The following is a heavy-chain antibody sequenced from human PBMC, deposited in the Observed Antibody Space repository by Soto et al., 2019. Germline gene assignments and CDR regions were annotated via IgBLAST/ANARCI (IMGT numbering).Heavy chain of an antibody. CDR3: AKDQAAAGTISRYFQH. J-gene: IGHJ1*01. Sequence: EVQLLESGGGLVQPEGSLRLSCAASGFSFSTYAMSWVRQAPGKGLEWVSGISGSGGTTYYADSVKGRFTISRDNSKNMLYLQVNSLRVEDTAVYYCAKDQAAAGTISRYFQHWGQGTLVTVSS. D-gene: IGHD6-13*01. CDR2: ISGSGGTT. CDR1: GFSFSTYA. V-gene: IGHV3-23*01.